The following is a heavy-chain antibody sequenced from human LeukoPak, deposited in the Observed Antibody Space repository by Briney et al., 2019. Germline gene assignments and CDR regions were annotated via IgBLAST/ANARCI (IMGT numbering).Heavy chain of an antibody. CDR2: ISGSSSYI. J-gene: IGHJ4*02. D-gene: IGHD6-13*01. CDR3: ARGGGGSSWFPWYFDY. V-gene: IGHV3-21*01. CDR1: GFTFSSYS. Sequence: GGSLRLSCAASGFTFSSYSMNWVRQAPGKGLEWVSSISGSSSYINYADSVKGRFTISRDNAQNSLFLQLNSLRAEDTAVYYCARGGGGSSWFPWYFDYWGQGTLVTVSS.